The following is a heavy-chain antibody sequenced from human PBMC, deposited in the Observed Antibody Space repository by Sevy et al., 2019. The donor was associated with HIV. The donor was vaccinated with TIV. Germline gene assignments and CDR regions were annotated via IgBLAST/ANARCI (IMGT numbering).Heavy chain of an antibody. J-gene: IGHJ4*02. D-gene: IGHD1-26*01. CDR2: IYYNGHI. V-gene: IGHV4-59*08. CDR1: GGSITSLY. CDR3: AGENAWGRGYS. Sequence: SETLSLTCTVSGGSITSLYWNWIRQPPGKGLEWIANIYYNGHINYNPSLKRRVTLSRDTSKNQFSLRLSCVSAADTAMYYCAGENAWGRGYSWGQGTLVTVSS.